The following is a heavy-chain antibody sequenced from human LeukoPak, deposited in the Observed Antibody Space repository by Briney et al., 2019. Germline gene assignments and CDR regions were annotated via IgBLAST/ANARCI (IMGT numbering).Heavy chain of an antibody. CDR2: IRKKGYGETT. CDR3: SRGLHDYGGSNYYFDH. V-gene: IGHV3-49*03. D-gene: IGHD4-23*01. Sequence: GGTLRLSCTASGFTFGDDTWSWFRHAPGRGQGLVSFIRKKGYGETTDYAASVGGRFTISRDDAKSTAYLQMNSLEIEDTALYYCSRGLHDYGGSNYYFDHWGRGTQVTVSS. CDR1: GFTFGDDT. J-gene: IGHJ4*02.